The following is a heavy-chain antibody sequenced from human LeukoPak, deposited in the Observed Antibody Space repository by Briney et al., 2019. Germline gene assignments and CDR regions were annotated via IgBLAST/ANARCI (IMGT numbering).Heavy chain of an antibody. Sequence: ASVKLSCTASGYTFTSYDINWVRQATGQGLEWMGWMNPNSGNTGYAQKFQGRVTMTRNTSISTAYMELSSLRSEDTAMYYCARGPPTVTTAGNFDYWGQGTLVTVSS. D-gene: IGHD4-17*01. CDR1: GYTFTSYD. CDR3: ARGPPTVTTAGNFDY. J-gene: IGHJ4*02. V-gene: IGHV1-8*01. CDR2: MNPNSGNT.